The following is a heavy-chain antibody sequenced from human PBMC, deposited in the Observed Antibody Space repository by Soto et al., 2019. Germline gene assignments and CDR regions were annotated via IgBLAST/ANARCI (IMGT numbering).Heavy chain of an antibody. Sequence: EVQVVESGGGLVQPGGSLRLSCAASGFTFSSNSMNWVRQAPGKGLEWISYISSSSSTIYADSVKGRFTISRDNDKNSLYLQMNSLRDEDTAVYYWARVIWSGHLTSDLWGQGTLVTVSS. D-gene: IGHD3-3*01. CDR2: ISSSSSTI. V-gene: IGHV3-48*02. CDR1: GFTFSSNS. CDR3: ARVIWSGHLTSDL. J-gene: IGHJ5*02.